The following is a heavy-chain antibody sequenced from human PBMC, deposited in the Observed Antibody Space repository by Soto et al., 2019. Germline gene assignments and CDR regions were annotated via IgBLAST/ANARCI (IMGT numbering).Heavy chain of an antibody. CDR3: ARGMTTVTTLDY. V-gene: IGHV4-30-2*01. J-gene: IGHJ4*02. CDR2: IYHSGST. D-gene: IGHD4-4*01. Sequence: SETMSLTCVVSGGSISSDNYSWSWNKQPPGKGLEWIGYIYHSGSTYYNPSLKSRVTISVDRSKNQFSLKLSSVTAADTAVYYCARGMTTVTTLDYWGQGTLVTVSS. CDR1: GGSISSDNYS.